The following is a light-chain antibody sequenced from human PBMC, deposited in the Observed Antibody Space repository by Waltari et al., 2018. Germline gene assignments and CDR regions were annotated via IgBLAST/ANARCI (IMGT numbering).Light chain of an antibody. J-gene: IGLJ3*02. CDR3: CSYAGGNIWV. V-gene: IGLV2-23*02. CDR1: SSDVGFYNL. Sequence: QSALTQPASVSGSPGQSITIPCTGTSSDVGFYNLVPWYQQHPDKAPKLMVYEVIELPSGVSNRFSGSNSGNTASLAISGLQAEEGAGDYCCSYAGGNIWVCGGGTKLTVL. CDR2: EVI.